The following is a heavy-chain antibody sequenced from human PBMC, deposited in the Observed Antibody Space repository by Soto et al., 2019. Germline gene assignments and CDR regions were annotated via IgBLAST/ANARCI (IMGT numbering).Heavy chain of an antibody. CDR1: GFTFSSYG. D-gene: IGHD3-16*01. J-gene: IGHJ6*02. Sequence: QVQLVESGGGVVQPGRSLRLSCAASGFTFSSYGMHWVRQAPGKGLEWVAVIWYDGSNKYYADSVKGRFTISRDNSKNTLYLQMNSLRAEDTAVYYCERDPGDTVDRDYYGMDVWGQGTTVTVSS. CDR3: ERDPGDTVDRDYYGMDV. CDR2: IWYDGSNK. V-gene: IGHV3-33*01.